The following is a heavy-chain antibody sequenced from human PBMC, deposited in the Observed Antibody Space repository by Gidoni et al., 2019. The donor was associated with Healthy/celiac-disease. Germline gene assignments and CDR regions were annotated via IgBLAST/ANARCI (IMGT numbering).Heavy chain of an antibody. CDR2: SGSGGST. J-gene: IGHJ6*02. D-gene: IGHD2-2*02. CDR3: AKTQGSGAAIPYYYGMDV. V-gene: IGHV3-23*01. Sequence: SGSGGSTYYADSVKGRFTISRDNSKNTLYLQMNSLRAEDTAVYYCAKTQGSGAAIPYYYGMDVWGQGTTVTVSS.